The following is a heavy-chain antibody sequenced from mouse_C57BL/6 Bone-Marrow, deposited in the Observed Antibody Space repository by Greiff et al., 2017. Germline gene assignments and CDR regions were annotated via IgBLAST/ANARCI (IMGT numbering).Heavy chain of an antibody. CDR1: GYTFTSYW. Sequence: VQLQQPGAELVMPGASVKLSCKASGYTFTSYWMHWVKQRPGQGLAWIGEIDPSDSYTNYNQKFKGKSTLTVDKSSSPAYMQLSSLTSEDSAVYYCARDRIITTVVATAYWGQGTTLTVSS. CDR2: IDPSDSYT. J-gene: IGHJ2*01. D-gene: IGHD1-1*01. V-gene: IGHV1-69*01. CDR3: ARDRIITTVVATAY.